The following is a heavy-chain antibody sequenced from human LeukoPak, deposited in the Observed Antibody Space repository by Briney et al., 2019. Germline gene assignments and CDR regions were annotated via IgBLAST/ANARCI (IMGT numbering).Heavy chain of an antibody. D-gene: IGHD2-21*02. CDR1: GFTFSSYA. CDR2: FSGSGGTT. J-gene: IGHJ4*02. CDR3: AQTGGAYYWGVDS. V-gene: IGHV3-23*01. Sequence: PGGSLRLSCSASGFTFSSYAMSWVRQAPGKGLEWVSGFSGSGGTTYHADSVKGRFTISRDNSKDTLYLQMNSLRAEDTAVYYCAQTGGAYYWGVDSWGQGTLVTVSS.